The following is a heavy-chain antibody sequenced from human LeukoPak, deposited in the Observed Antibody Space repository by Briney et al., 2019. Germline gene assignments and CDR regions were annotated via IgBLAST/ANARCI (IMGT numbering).Heavy chain of an antibody. CDR2: IYYSGST. CDR3: ARDSMITFGGTHYMDV. J-gene: IGHJ6*03. Sequence: PSETLSLTCTVSGGSISSYYWSWIRQPPGKGLEWIGTIYYSGSTYYNPSLKSRVTISVDTSKSQFSLKLSSVTAADTAVYYCARDSMITFGGTHYMDVWGKGTTVTVSS. D-gene: IGHD3-16*01. CDR1: GGSISSYY. V-gene: IGHV4-59*12.